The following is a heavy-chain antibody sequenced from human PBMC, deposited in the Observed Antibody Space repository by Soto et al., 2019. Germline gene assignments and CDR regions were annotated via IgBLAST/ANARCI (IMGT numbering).Heavy chain of an antibody. CDR2: IIPIFGTA. V-gene: IGHV1-69*13. D-gene: IGHD1-26*01. Sequence: ASVKVSCKASGGTFSSYAISWVRQAPGQGLEWMGGIIPIFGTANYAQKFQGRVTITADESTSTAYMELSSLRSEDTAVYYCARDRGGSYSTGQIRYYGMDVWGQGTTVTVSS. CDR3: ARDRGGSYSTGQIRYYGMDV. CDR1: GGTFSSYA. J-gene: IGHJ6*02.